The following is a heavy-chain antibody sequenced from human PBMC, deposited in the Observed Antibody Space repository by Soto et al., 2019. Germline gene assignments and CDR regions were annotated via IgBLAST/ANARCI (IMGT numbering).Heavy chain of an antibody. V-gene: IGHV3-53*01. CDR2: IYSGGST. CDR3: ARGSGSLYYFDF. CDR1: GFSGSTNY. D-gene: IGHD1-26*01. J-gene: IGHJ4*02. Sequence: EGSLRLSCAASGFSGSTNYMTWVRQAPGKGLEWVSVIYSGGSTYYADSVKGRFTISRDNSKNTLHLQMNSLRAEDTAVYYCARGSGSLYYFDFWGRGTLVPVSS.